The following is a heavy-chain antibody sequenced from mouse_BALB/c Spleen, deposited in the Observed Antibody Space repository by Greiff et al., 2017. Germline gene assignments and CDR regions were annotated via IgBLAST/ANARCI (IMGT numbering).Heavy chain of an antibody. CDR1: GDSFTSGY. V-gene: IGHV3-8*02. CDR3: ERGEVRAFAY. D-gene: IGHD2-14*01. Sequence: EVKLQESGPSLVKPSHTLSLTCSVSGDSFTSGYWNWIRKFPGNKLEYMGYISYGGSTYYNPSLKSRISISRDTSKNQYYLQLNSVTTEDTDTYYCERGEVRAFAYWGQGTLVTVSA. CDR2: ISYGGST. J-gene: IGHJ3*01.